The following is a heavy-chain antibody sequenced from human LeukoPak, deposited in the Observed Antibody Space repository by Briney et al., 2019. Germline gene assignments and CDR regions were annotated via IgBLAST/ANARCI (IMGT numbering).Heavy chain of an antibody. CDR2: IYYSGRDT. J-gene: IGHJ4*02. CDR3: ARHPQGLRYFDN. Sequence: SETLSLTCSVSGDSINNYYWSWIRQPPGKGLEWIAYIYYSGRDTNYSPSLKSRLTISVDTSKQQFSPSLRSVTAADTAVYYCARHPQGLRYFDNWGQGTLVIVSS. CDR1: GDSINNYY. V-gene: IGHV4-59*08.